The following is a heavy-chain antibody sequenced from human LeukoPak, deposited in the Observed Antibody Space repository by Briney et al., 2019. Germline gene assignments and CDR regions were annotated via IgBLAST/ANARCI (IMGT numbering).Heavy chain of an antibody. CDR1: GFTFSSYE. CDR2: ISSSGSTI. D-gene: IGHD6-6*01. V-gene: IGHV3-48*03. J-gene: IGHJ4*02. Sequence: PGGSLRLSCAASGFTFSSYEMTWVRQAPGKGPEWVSYISSSGSTIYYADSVKGRFTISRDNAKTSLYLQLNSLRAEDTAVYYCARAMYTTSSGYAHWGQGTLVTVSS. CDR3: ARAMYTTSSGYAH.